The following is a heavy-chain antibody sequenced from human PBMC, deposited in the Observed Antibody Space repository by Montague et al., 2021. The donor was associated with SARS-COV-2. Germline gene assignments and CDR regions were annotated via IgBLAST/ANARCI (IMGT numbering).Heavy chain of an antibody. J-gene: IGHJ4*02. Sequence: SQRLSCAASGFTFSSYALHWVRQAPGKGPEWVAVISYNGRNKQYGDPVKGRSTVSRDNSKNTLYLQLDSLKTDDTAVYYCAREPKPVGYSYGYTFFDEWGQGTLVTVSS. V-gene: IGHV3-30*03. CDR2: ISYNGRNK. CDR3: AREPKPVGYSYGYTFFDE. CDR1: GFTFSSYA. D-gene: IGHD5-18*01.